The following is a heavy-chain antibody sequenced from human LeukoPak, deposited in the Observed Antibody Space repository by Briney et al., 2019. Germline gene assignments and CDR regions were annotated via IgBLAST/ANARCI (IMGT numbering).Heavy chain of an antibody. V-gene: IGHV5-51*01. J-gene: IGHJ4*02. CDR2: IYLGDSDT. Sequence: HGESLKIPCKGSGYIFTSYWIGWVRQMPGKGLEWMGIIYLGDSDTSYSPSFQGQVTISADKSLSTAYLQWSSLKASDTAMYYCARGSGSYNTAYMNWGQGSPVTVSS. CDR1: GYIFTSYW. CDR3: ARGSGSYNTAYMN. D-gene: IGHD1-26*01.